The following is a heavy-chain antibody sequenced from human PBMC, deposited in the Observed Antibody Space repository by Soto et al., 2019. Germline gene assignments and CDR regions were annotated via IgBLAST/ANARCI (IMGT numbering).Heavy chain of an antibody. V-gene: IGHV1-3*01. Sequence: ASVKVSCKASGYTFTSYAMHWVRQAPGQRLGWMGRINAGNGNTKYSQKFQGRVTITRDTSASTAYMELSSLRSEDTAVYYCARDGLNYYDSSGYYYRYRGQGTLVTVSS. CDR3: ARDGLNYYDSSGYYYRY. CDR1: GYTFTSYA. J-gene: IGHJ4*02. CDR2: INAGNGNT. D-gene: IGHD3-22*01.